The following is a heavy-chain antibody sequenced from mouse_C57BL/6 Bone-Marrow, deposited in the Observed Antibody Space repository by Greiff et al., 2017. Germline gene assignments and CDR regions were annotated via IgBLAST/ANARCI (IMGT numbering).Heavy chain of an antibody. CDR1: GYTFTSYW. CDR3: VLTTVVATNFDY. Sequence: QVQLKQPGTELVKPGASVKLSCKASGYTFTSYWMHWVKQRPGQGLEWIGNINPSNGGTNYNEKFKSKATLTVDKSSSTAYMQLSSLTSEDSAVYYCVLTTVVATNFDYWGQGTTLTVSS. CDR2: INPSNGGT. J-gene: IGHJ2*01. D-gene: IGHD1-1*01. V-gene: IGHV1-53*01.